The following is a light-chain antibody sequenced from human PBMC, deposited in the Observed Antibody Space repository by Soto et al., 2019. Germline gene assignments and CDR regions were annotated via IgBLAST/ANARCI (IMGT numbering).Light chain of an antibody. CDR3: QQYNNWPPWT. V-gene: IGKV1-5*01. J-gene: IGKJ1*01. CDR1: QTTSGW. CDR2: GAS. Sequence: DIQMTQSPSTLSASVGDRVTITCRASQTTSGWLAWYQQKPGKAPKLLIYGASTRATGIPARFSGSGSGTEFTLTISSLQSEDFAVYYCQQYNNWPPWTFGQGTKVEIK.